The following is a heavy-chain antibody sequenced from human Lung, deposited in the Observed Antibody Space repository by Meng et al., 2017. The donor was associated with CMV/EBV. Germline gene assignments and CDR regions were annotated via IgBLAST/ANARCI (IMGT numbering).Heavy chain of an antibody. J-gene: IGHJ4*02. CDR2: IRIRAWII. D-gene: IGHD2/OR15-2a*01. V-gene: IGHV7-4-1*02. CDR3: GRGGNFLR. CDR1: GYPFSTYA. Sequence: QLHMVQVGSQFQNPWTVGRASCKASGYPFSTYAINVASQAHAGSLEGMGWIRIRAWIITYTHGLTGRFEFYLEYSVRTAYMQISSLKAEETAEYYCGRGGNFLRWGQGTLVTVSS.